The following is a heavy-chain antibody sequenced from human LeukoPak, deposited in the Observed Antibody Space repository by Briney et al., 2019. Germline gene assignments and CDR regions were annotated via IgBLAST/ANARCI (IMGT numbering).Heavy chain of an antibody. CDR1: GFTFSSYF. J-gene: IGHJ4*02. CDR3: AKDQGYCSSTSCYLDY. Sequence: GGSLRLSCAASGFTFSSYFLHWVRQAPGKGLEWVAVIAFDGSNKYYADSVKGRFTISRDNSKSTLFLQMNSLRAEDTAVYYCAKDQGYCSSTSCYLDYWGQGTLVTVSS. CDR2: IAFDGSNK. V-gene: IGHV3-30*04. D-gene: IGHD2-2*01.